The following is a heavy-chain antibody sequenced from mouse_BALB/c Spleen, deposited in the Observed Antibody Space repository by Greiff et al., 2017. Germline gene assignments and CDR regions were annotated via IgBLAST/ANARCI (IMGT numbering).Heavy chain of an antibody. Sequence: QVQLKQSGAELVKPGASVKLSCKASGYTFTSYYMYWVKQRPGQGLEWIGEINPSNGGTNFNEKFKSKATLTVDKSSSTAYMQLSSLTSEDSAVYYCTRSYYGSSPQFAYWGQGTLVTVSA. CDR3: TRSYYGSSPQFAY. V-gene: IGHV1S81*02. CDR2: INPSNGGT. CDR1: GYTFTSYY. J-gene: IGHJ3*01. D-gene: IGHD1-1*01.